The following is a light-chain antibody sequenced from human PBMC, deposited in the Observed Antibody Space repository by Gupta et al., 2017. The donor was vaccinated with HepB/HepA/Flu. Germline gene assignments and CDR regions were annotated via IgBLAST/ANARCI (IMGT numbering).Light chain of an antibody. CDR1: QSVSSY. CDR3: QQRSNLLT. V-gene: IGKV3-11*01. J-gene: IGKJ4*01. CDR2: DAP. Sequence: EIVLTQSPATLSLSPGERATLSCRASQSVSSYLAWYQQKPGQAPRLLIYDAPNRATGIPARFSGSGSGTDFTLTSSSREPEDFAVYYWQQRSNLLTFGGGTKVEIK.